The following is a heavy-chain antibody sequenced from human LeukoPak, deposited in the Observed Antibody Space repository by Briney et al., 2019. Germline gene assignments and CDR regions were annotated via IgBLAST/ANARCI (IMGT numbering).Heavy chain of an antibody. CDR3: ARVGATGREYYFDY. Sequence: GGSLRLSCAASGFTFSSYAMHWVRQAPGKGLEYVSAISSNGGSTYYANSVKGRLTISRDNPKNTLYLQMGSLRAEDMAVYYCARVGATGREYYFDYWGQGTLVTVSS. V-gene: IGHV3-64*01. J-gene: IGHJ4*02. CDR1: GFTFSSYA. CDR2: ISSNGGST. D-gene: IGHD1-26*01.